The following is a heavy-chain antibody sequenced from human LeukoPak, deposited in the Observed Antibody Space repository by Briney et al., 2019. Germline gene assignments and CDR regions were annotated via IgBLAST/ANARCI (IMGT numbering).Heavy chain of an antibody. D-gene: IGHD2-8*01. CDR3: ARGTCSNGVCYRYGEGFHY. V-gene: IGHV4-59*01. CDR2: IYYSGST. J-gene: IGHJ4*02. Sequence: PSETLSLTCTVSGGSISSDHWNWIRQPPGKGLEWIGCIYYSGSTNYNPSLKSRVTISIDTSKNEFSLKLSSVTAADTAVYYCARGTCSNGVCYRYGEGFHYWGQGTLVTVSS. CDR1: GGSISSDH.